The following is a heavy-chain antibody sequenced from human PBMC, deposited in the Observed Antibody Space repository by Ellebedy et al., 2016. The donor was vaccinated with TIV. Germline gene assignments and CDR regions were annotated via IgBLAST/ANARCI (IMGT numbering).Heavy chain of an antibody. CDR2: IKQDESEK. D-gene: IGHD6-13*01. V-gene: IGHV3-7*03. Sequence: GGSLRLSCAASGFTFRSYWMSWVRQAPGKGLEWVANIKQDESEKYYVDSVKGRFTISRDNAKNSLYLQMNSLRAEDTAVYYCASEGYRSRWYDIYFDYWGQGTLVTVSS. CDR1: GFTFRSYW. CDR3: ASEGYRSRWYDIYFDY. J-gene: IGHJ4*02.